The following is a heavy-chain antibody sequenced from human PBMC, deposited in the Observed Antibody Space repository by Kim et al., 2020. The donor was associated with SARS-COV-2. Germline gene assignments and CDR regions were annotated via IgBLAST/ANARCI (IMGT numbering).Heavy chain of an antibody. CDR2: ISGSGGST. Sequence: GGSLRLSCAASGFTFSSYAMSWVRQAPGKGLEWVSAISGSGGSTYYADSVKGRFTISRDNSKNTLYLQMNSLRAEDTAVYYCAKGVGGVIAPNWFDPWGQGTLVTVSS. CDR1: GFTFSSYA. D-gene: IGHD3-16*02. CDR3: AKGVGGVIAPNWFDP. J-gene: IGHJ5*02. V-gene: IGHV3-23*01.